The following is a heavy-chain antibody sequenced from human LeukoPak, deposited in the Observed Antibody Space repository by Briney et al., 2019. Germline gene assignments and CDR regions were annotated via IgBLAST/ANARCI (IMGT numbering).Heavy chain of an antibody. J-gene: IGHJ5*02. CDR1: GDTFTGYY. Sequence: ASVKVSCKASGDTFTGYYMHWVRQAPGQGLEWMGWINPNSGGTNYAQKFQGRVTMTRDTSISTAYMELSRLRSDDTAVYYCARDNSVGDIAWWFDPWGQGTLVTVSS. CDR2: INPNSGGT. CDR3: ARDNSVGDIAWWFDP. V-gene: IGHV1-2*02. D-gene: IGHD3-16*02.